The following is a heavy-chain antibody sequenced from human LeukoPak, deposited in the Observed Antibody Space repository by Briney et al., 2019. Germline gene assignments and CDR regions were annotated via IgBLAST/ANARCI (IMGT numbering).Heavy chain of an antibody. CDR3: TRDLGDQGYFDL. CDR1: EFTFADYA. D-gene: IGHD2-21*02. Sequence: GGSLRLSCTASEFTFADYAMSWFRQAPGKGLEWVGFIRSKAYGGTTEYAASVKGRFTLSIDDSKSIAHLQMNSLKTEDTALYYCTRDLGDQGYFDLWGRGALVTDSS. J-gene: IGHJ2*01. CDR2: IRSKAYGGTT. V-gene: IGHV3-49*03.